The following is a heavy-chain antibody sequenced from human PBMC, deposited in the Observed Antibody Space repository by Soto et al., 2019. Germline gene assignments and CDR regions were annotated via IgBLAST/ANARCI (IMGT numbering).Heavy chain of an antibody. J-gene: IGHJ4*02. CDR1: GFTFSNAW. D-gene: IGHD2-2*01. V-gene: IGHV3-15*07. CDR2: IKSKTDGGTT. Sequence: PGGSLRLSCAASGFTFSNAWMNWVRQAPGKGLEWVGRIKSKTDGGTTDYAAPVKGRFTISRDDSKNTLYLQMNSLKTEDTAVYYCTTDVEDIVVVPAAIQKTSDYWGQGTLVTVSS. CDR3: TTDVEDIVVVPAAIQKTSDY.